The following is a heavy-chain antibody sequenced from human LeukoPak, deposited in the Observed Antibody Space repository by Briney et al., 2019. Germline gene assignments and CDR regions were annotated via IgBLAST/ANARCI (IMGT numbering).Heavy chain of an antibody. D-gene: IGHD2-15*01. J-gene: IGHJ4*02. V-gene: IGHV3-53*01. CDR1: GFTVSSNF. Sequence: PGGSLRLSCAASGFTVSSNFLSWVRQPPGKGLEWVSDIYSGGSTYYADSVRGRFTISRDNAKNSLYLQMNSLRAEDTAVYYCASQYGSVWQGWGQGTLVTVSS. CDR3: ASQYGSVWQG. CDR2: IYSGGST.